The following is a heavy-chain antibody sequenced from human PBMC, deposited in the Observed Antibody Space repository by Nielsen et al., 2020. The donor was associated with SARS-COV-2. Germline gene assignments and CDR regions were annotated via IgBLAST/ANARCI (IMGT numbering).Heavy chain of an antibody. CDR3: AIIWSGYTDAFDI. Sequence: GESLKISCAASGFTFNDYYMSWIRQAPGKGLEWVSYISSSGSTIYYADSVKGRFTISRDNAKNSLYLQMNSLRAEDTAVYYCAIIWSGYTDAFDIWGQGTMVTVSS. J-gene: IGHJ3*02. D-gene: IGHD3-3*01. CDR1: GFTFNDYY. CDR2: ISSSGSTI. V-gene: IGHV3-11*04.